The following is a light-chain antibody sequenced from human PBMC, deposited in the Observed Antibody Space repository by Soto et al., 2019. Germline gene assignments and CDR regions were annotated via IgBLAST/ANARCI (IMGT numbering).Light chain of an antibody. Sequence: IQLTQSPSTLSASVGDRVTITFRASQSISSWLAWYQQRPGKAPKLLIYDASSLESGVPSRFSGSGSGTEFTLTISSLQPDDFATYYCQQYNSYSWTFGQGTKVAI. CDR3: QQYNSYSWT. CDR2: DAS. CDR1: QSISSW. J-gene: IGKJ1*01. V-gene: IGKV1-5*01.